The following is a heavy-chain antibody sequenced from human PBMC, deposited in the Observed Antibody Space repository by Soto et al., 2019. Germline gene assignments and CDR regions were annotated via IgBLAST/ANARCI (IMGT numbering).Heavy chain of an antibody. Sequence: LRLSFAASGFTFSSYGMHWVRQAPGKGLEWVAVIWYDGSNKYYAEPVKGRFTISRDNSKNTLYLQMNSLRAEDTAVYYCARDSHVGSGWQLTADYWGQGTLVTVSS. J-gene: IGHJ4*02. CDR2: IWYDGSNK. CDR1: GFTFSSYG. V-gene: IGHV3-33*01. CDR3: ARDSHVGSGWQLTADY. D-gene: IGHD6-19*01.